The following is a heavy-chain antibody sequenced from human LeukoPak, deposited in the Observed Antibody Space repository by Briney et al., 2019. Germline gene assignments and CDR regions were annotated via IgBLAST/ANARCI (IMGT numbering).Heavy chain of an antibody. Sequence: RGSLRLSCAASGFTFRTYWMHWVRQAPGKGLVWVSRIDAEGTTTTYADSVKGRFTISRDNAKNTLYLQMNSLRAEDTAVYYCARRYHYDSSGYQFDYWGQGTLVTVSS. J-gene: IGHJ4*02. CDR2: IDAEGTTT. CDR3: ARRYHYDSSGYQFDY. V-gene: IGHV3-74*01. D-gene: IGHD3-22*01. CDR1: GFTFRTYW.